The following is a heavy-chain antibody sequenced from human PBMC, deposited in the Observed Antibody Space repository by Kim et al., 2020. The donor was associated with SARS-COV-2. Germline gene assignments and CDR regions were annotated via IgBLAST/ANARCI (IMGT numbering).Heavy chain of an antibody. D-gene: IGHD6-13*01. J-gene: IGHJ4*02. Sequence: GESLRLSCAASGFTFSSYAMHWVRQAPGKGLEWVAVISYDGSNKYYADSVKGRFTISRDNSKNTLYLQMNSLRAEDTAVYYCARDWEIADEAAGLGYWGQ. CDR2: ISYDGSNK. CDR1: GFTFSSYA. CDR3: ARDWEIADEAAGLGY. V-gene: IGHV3-30*04.